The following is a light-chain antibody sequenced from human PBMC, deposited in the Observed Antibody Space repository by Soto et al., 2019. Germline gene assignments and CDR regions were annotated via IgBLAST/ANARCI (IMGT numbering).Light chain of an antibody. J-gene: IGKJ4*01. CDR1: GHISNY. V-gene: IGKV1D-12*01. Sequence: IQMTQSPSSVSASVGDRVTITFRGSGHISNYLAWYQQKPGEAPKVLIYGAFTLQSGVASRFSGSGSGTDFILTISSLQPEDFATYYCQQTNSFPLTFGGGTKLELK. CDR3: QQTNSFPLT. CDR2: GAF.